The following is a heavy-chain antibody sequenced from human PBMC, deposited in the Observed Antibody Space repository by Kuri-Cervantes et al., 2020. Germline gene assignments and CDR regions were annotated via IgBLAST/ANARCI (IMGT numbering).Heavy chain of an antibody. Sequence: GESLKISCAASGFTFSSYWMSWVRQAPGKGLEWVANIKQDGSEKYYVDSVKGRFTISRDNSKNTLYLQMSSLRAEDTAVYYCARDQGTSPYDYWGQGTLVTVSS. CDR3: ARDQGTSPYDY. D-gene: IGHD2-2*01. CDR2: IKQDGSEK. V-gene: IGHV3-7*01. J-gene: IGHJ4*02. CDR1: GFTFSSYW.